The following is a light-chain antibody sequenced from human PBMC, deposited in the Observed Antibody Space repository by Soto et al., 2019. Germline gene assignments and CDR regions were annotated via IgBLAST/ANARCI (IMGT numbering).Light chain of an antibody. V-gene: IGKV3-15*01. CDR2: GAS. CDR3: QQYDNAWT. CDR1: HRVSRN. Sequence: EVVMTQSPATLSVSPGERVTLLCRASHRVSRNLAWYQQKPGQSPRLLIYGASTRATGTPARFSGSGSGTEFTLTISSLQSEDVAVYYCQQYDNAWTFGQGAKVEIK. J-gene: IGKJ1*01.